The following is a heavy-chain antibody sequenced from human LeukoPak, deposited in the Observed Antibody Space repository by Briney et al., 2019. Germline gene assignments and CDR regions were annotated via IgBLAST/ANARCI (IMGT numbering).Heavy chain of an antibody. CDR2: ISGSGGST. CDR1: GFTFSSYA. CDR3: AKQVTIFGVVIGAFDI. V-gene: IGHV3-23*01. Sequence: PGGSLRLSCAASGFTFSSYAMSWVRQAPGKGLEWVSVISGSGGSTYYADSVKGRFTISRDNSKNTLYLQMNSLRAEDTAVYYCAKQVTIFGVVIGAFDIWGQGTMVTVSS. J-gene: IGHJ3*02. D-gene: IGHD3-3*01.